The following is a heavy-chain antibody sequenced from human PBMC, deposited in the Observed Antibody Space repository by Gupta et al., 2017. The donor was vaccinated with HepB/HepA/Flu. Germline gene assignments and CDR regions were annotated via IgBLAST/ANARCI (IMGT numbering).Heavy chain of an antibody. V-gene: IGHV4-30-4*01. J-gene: IGHJ4*02. CDR3: ARASLVGATYDY. CDR1: GYPLPRGDPS. CDR2: IYYTGST. D-gene: IGHD1-26*01. Sequence: QVQLQESGPGLVKPSQNLSPTRTVSGYPLPRGDPSWTWIRQPPGKGLEWIGYIYYTGSTYSNPSLRIRLSMSVDTSKNQFSLTLISVTAADTAVYYCARASLVGATYDYWGQGILVTVSS.